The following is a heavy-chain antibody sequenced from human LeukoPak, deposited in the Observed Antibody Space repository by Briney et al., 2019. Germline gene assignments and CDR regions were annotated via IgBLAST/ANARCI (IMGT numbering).Heavy chain of an antibody. Sequence: SETLSLTCAVYGGSFSGYYWSWIRQPPGKGLEWIGEINHSGSTNYNPSLKSRVTISVDTSKNQFSLKLSSVTAADTAVYYCARVPSQSSSWTHFDYWGQGTLVTVSS. V-gene: IGHV4-34*01. CDR1: GGSFSGYY. CDR3: ARVPSQSSSWTHFDY. D-gene: IGHD6-13*01. CDR2: INHSGST. J-gene: IGHJ4*02.